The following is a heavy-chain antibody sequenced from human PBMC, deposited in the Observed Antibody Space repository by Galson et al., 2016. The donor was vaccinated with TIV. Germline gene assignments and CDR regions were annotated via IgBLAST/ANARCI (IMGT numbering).Heavy chain of an antibody. J-gene: IGHJ4*02. CDR3: ARDWWVTYTDRPFFED. CDR1: GASISDYF. Sequence: QLQLQESGPGLVKPSETLSLTCTVSGASISDYFWSWLRQPAGRRLGWLGRMYVPGSPNYRPSLEGRVTISADTSRNEFSLKLTSVTAADTAVYYCARDWWVTYTDRPFFEDWGQGILVTVSS. CDR2: MYVPGSP. V-gene: IGHV4-4*07. D-gene: IGHD2-15*01.